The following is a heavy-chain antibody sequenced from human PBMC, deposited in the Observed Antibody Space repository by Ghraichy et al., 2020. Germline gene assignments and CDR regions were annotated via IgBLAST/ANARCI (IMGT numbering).Heavy chain of an antibody. CDR3: AISTIYDSSGYYVY. D-gene: IGHD3-22*01. V-gene: IGHV1-2*02. J-gene: IGHJ4*02. CDR1: GYTFTGYY. Sequence: ASVKVSCKASGYTFTGYYMHWVRQAPGQGLEWMGWINPNSGDTNYAQKFQGRVTMTRDTSISTAYMELSRLRSDDTAVYYCAISTIYDSSGYYVYWGRGTLVTVSS. CDR2: INPNSGDT.